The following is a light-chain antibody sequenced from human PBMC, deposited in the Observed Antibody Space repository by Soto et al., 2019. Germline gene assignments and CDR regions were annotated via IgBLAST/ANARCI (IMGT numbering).Light chain of an antibody. CDR1: HDVTTY. J-gene: IGKJ1*01. CDR3: QQCGSSPWT. Sequence: EIVMTQSPATLSVSPGERATLSCRASHDVTTYLAWYQQKSGQAPRLLIYAASTRATGIPARFSGSGSGTDFTLTISRLEPEDFAVYYCQQCGSSPWTFGQGTKVDIK. CDR2: AAS. V-gene: IGKV3-20*01.